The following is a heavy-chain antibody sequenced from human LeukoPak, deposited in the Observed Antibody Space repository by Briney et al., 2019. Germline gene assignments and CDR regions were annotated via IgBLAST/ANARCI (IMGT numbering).Heavy chain of an antibody. CDR1: GYTFTGYY. D-gene: IGHD2-15*01. V-gene: IGHV1-2*02. Sequence: GASVKDSCKASGYTFTGYYMHWVRQAPGQGLEWMGWINPNSGGANYAQKFQGRVTMTRDTSISTAYMELSRLRSDDTAVYYCAREGEDIVVVVAAENWFDPWGQGTLVTVSS. CDR3: AREGEDIVVVVAAENWFDP. J-gene: IGHJ5*02. CDR2: INPNSGGA.